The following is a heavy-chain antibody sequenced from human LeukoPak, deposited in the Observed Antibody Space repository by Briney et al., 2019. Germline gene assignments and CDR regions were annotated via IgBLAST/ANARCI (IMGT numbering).Heavy chain of an antibody. CDR3: ASSVGSTDY. D-gene: IGHD1-26*01. J-gene: IGHJ4*02. V-gene: IGHV4-34*01. CDR2: INHRGST. Sequence: SETLSLTCAVYGESLSKYYWTWIRQSPGKGLEWIGEINHRGSTNLNPSLKSRVTLSVDTSKHQFSLKLTSVTAADAAVYYCASSVGSTDYWGQGTLVTVSS. CDR1: GESLSKYY.